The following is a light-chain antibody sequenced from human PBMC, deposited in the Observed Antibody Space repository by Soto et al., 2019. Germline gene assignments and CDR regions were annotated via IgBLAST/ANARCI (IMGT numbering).Light chain of an antibody. V-gene: IGKV3-20*01. J-gene: IGKJ5*01. CDR1: QSVSSSY. CDR3: QQYGSSHLT. CDR2: GAS. Sequence: EIVLTQSPGTLSLSPGERATLSCRASQSVSSSYLAWYQQKPGQAPGLLIYGASSRATGIPDRFSGSGSGTDFTLTISRLESEDFAVYYCQQYGSSHLTFGQGTRLEIK.